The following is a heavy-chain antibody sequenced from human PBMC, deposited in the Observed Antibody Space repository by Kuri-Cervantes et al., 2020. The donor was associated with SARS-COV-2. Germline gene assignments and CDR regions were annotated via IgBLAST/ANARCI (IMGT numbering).Heavy chain of an antibody. Sequence: ASVKVSCKASGYTFTSYGISWVRQAPGQGLEWMGWISAYNGNTNYAQKFQGRVTITADESTSTAYMELSSLRSEDTAVYYCAREWTDPIEMTTPTHFDYWGQGTLVTVSS. CDR2: ISAYNGNT. CDR3: AREWTDPIEMTTPTHFDY. V-gene: IGHV1-18*01. D-gene: IGHD5-24*01. CDR1: GYTFTSYG. J-gene: IGHJ4*02.